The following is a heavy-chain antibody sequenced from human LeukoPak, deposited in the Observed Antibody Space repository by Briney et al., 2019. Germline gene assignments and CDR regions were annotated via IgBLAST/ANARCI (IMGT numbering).Heavy chain of an antibody. CDR1: GFTFSSYA. V-gene: IGHV3-23*01. Sequence: GGSLRLSCAASGFTFSSYAMSWGRQAPGKGLEWVSAISGSGGSTYYADSVKGRFTISRDNAKNSLYLQMNSLRAEDTAVYYCARDFSAVSAYYYDSSGYYAMGYWGQGTLVAVSS. J-gene: IGHJ4*02. CDR2: ISGSGGST. D-gene: IGHD3-22*01. CDR3: ARDFSAVSAYYYDSSGYYAMGY.